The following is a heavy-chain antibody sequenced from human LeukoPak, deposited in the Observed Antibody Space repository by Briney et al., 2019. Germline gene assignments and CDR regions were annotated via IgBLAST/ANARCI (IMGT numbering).Heavy chain of an antibody. CDR3: ARARRYCSSTSCYYYFDP. D-gene: IGHD2-2*01. CDR1: GFTFSSYW. CDR2: IKQDGREK. Sequence: GGSLRLSCVASGFTFSSYWMSWVRQAPGKGLEWVANIKQDGREKYYVDSVKGRFTISRDNVKNSLYLQMNSLRAEDTAVYYCARARRYCSSTSCYYYFDPWGQGTLVTVSS. V-gene: IGHV3-7*01. J-gene: IGHJ5*02.